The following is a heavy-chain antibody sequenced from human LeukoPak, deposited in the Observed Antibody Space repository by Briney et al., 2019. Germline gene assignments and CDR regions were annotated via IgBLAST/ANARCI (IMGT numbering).Heavy chain of an antibody. D-gene: IGHD1-14*01. CDR1: GGSISSYY. CDR3: ARVESYPLRNAFDI. Sequence: SETLSLTCTVSGGSISSYYWSWIRQPPGKGLEWIGYIYYSGSTNYNPSLKSRVTISVDTSKNQFSLKLSSVTAADTAVHYCARVESYPLRNAFDIWGQGTMVTVSS. CDR2: IYYSGST. J-gene: IGHJ3*02. V-gene: IGHV4-59*01.